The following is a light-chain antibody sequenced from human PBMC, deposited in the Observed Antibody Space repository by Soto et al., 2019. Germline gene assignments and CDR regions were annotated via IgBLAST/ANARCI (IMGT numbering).Light chain of an antibody. CDR2: DVS. J-gene: IGLJ1*01. CDR1: ISDVGGYNY. V-gene: IGLV2-14*03. CDR3: SSYTSSSTYV. Sequence: QSALTQHASVSGSPGQSITISCTGTISDVGGYNYVSWYQQHPGKAPKLMIFDVSNRPSGVSNRFSGSKSGYTASLTISGLQAEDEADYYCSSYTSSSTYVFGTGTKVTVL.